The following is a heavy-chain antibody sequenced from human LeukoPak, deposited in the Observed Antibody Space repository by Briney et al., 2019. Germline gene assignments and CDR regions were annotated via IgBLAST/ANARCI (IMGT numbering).Heavy chain of an antibody. D-gene: IGHD1-1*01. CDR1: GFTLTRVW. V-gene: IGHV3-7*05. CDR3: AMGTLADV. Sequence: GGSLRLSCAASGFTLTRVWMTWVRQAPGKGLEWVANIKEDGSEKWYGGSVKGRFTISRDNAKDSLYLQMNSLRAEDTALYYCAMGTLADVWGPGTLVTVSS. J-gene: IGHJ4*02. CDR2: IKEDGSEK.